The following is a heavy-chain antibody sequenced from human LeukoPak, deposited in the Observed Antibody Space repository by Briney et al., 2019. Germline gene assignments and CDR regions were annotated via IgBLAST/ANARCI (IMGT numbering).Heavy chain of an antibody. Sequence: AGTLSLTCAVYGGSFSGYYWSWIRQPPGKGLEWIGEINHSGGTRYNPSLKSRITISVDTSHNHFSLKLTSVTAADTALYYCASSTKGYIYGSYYFDYWGQGTLVSVSS. V-gene: IGHV4-34*01. J-gene: IGHJ4*02. D-gene: IGHD5-18*01. CDR3: ASSTKGYIYGSYYFDY. CDR2: INHSGGT. CDR1: GGSFSGYY.